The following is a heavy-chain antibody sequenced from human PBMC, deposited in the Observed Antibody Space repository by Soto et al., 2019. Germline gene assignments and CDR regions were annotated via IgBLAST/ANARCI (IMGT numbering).Heavy chain of an antibody. J-gene: IGHJ4*02. CDR1: GFTFSDYG. Sequence: QVQLVESGGGVVQPGRSLRLSCAASGFTFSDYGMHWVRQAPGKGPEWVALIWHDGSNEYYADSVKGRFTISRDNSKNTLSLQMNSLRAEDTAVYYCAGINYDIFTGYFSDYWGQGTLVTVSS. CDR3: AGINYDIFTGYFSDY. CDR2: IWHDGSNE. V-gene: IGHV3-33*01. D-gene: IGHD3-9*01.